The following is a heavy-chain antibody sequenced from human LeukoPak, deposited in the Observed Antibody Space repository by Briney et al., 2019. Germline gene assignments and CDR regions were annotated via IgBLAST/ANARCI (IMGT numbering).Heavy chain of an antibody. CDR1: GLSVSSTY. D-gene: IGHD4-17*01. V-gene: IGHV3-53*01. Sequence: GGSLRLSCAASGLSVSSTYMTWVRQAPGKGLRWVSVIYSGGGTNYADSLKGRFSISRDNSKNTLYLQMNSLRAEDTAVYYCVGEGKYWGQGTLVTVSS. CDR3: VGEGKY. CDR2: IYSGGGT. J-gene: IGHJ4*02.